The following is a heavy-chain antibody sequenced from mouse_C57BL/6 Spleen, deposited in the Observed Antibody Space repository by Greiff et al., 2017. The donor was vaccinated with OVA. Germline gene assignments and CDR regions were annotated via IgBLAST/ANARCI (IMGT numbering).Heavy chain of an antibody. CDR2: IYPSDSAT. D-gene: IGHD2-4*01. CDR1: GYTFTSYW. V-gene: IGHV1-61*01. Sequence: QVQLQQPGAELVRPGSSVKLSCKASGYTFTSYWMDWVKQRPGQGLEWIGNIYPSDSATHYNQKLKDKATLNVDKSSSTAYMQLSSLTSEDSAVYYGAISVSNYVGDYSMDYWGQGTSVTVSS. CDR3: AISVSNYVGDYSMDY. J-gene: IGHJ4*01.